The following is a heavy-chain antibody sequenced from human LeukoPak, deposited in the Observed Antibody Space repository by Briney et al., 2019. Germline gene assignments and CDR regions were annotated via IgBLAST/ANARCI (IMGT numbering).Heavy chain of an antibody. CDR3: ARDPAIDTAMVYDAFDI. CDR1: GFTFSSYW. J-gene: IGHJ3*02. CDR2: IKQDGSEK. V-gene: IGHV3-7*01. Sequence: GGSLRLSCAASGFTFSSYWMSWVRQAPGKGLEWVANIKQDGSEKYYVDSVKGRFTISRDNAKNSLYLQMNSLRAEDTAVYYCARDPAIDTAMVYDAFDIWGQGTMVTVSS. D-gene: IGHD5-18*01.